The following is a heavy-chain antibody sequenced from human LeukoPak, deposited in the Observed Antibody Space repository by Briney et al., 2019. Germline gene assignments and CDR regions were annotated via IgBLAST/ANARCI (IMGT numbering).Heavy chain of an antibody. CDR2: INHSGST. D-gene: IGHD3/OR15-3a*01. V-gene: IGHV4-34*01. Sequence: SETLSLTCAVYGGSFSGYYWSWIRQPPGKGLEWIGEINHSGSTNYNPSLKSRVTISVDTSKNQFSLKLSSVTAADTAVYYCARSRDADFWPGSYWGQGTLVTVSS. CDR3: ARSRDADFWPGSY. J-gene: IGHJ4*02. CDR1: GGSFSGYY.